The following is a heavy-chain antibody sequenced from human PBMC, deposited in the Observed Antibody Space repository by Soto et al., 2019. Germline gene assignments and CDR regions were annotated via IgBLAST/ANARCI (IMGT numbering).Heavy chain of an antibody. CDR2: IKQDGSEK. V-gene: IGHV3-7*03. CDR3: ARAYYGMDX. CDR1: GFTFSTYW. J-gene: IGHJ6*02. Sequence: GGSLRLSCAASGFTFSTYWMNWVRQAPGKGLEWVAKIKQDGSEKHYVDSVKGRFTISRDNYKNSLYLQMNSLRAEDTAVYYCARAYYGMDXWGQGTTVTVS.